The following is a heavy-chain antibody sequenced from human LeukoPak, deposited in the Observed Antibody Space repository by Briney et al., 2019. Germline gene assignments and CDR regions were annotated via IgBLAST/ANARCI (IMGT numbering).Heavy chain of an antibody. CDR3: ARGRYYDSSGYYEPGY. J-gene: IGHJ4*02. Sequence: ASVKVSCKASGYTFTSYGISWVRQAPGHGLEWMGWISAYNGNTNYAQKLQGRVTMTTDTSTSTAYMELRSLRSDDTAVYYCARGRYYDSSGYYEPGYWGQGTLVTVSS. CDR2: ISAYNGNT. CDR1: GYTFTSYG. V-gene: IGHV1-18*01. D-gene: IGHD3-22*01.